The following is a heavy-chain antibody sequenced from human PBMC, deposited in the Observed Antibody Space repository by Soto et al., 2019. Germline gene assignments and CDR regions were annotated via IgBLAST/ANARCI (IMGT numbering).Heavy chain of an antibody. D-gene: IGHD6-19*01. J-gene: IGHJ1*01. CDR3: ARHANSSGWYRRFLQH. Sequence: SSETLSLTCTVSGDSISSSSSYSGWIRQPPGKGLEWIGSISYGGSTYYNPSLKSRVTIFLDTSKQQFSLKLCSVTAADTAVFYCARHANSSGWYRRFLQHWGQGTLVTVSS. CDR2: ISYGGST. CDR1: GDSISSSSSY. V-gene: IGHV4-39*01.